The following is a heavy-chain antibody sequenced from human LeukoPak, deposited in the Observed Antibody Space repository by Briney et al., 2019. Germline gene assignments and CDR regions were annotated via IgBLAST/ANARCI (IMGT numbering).Heavy chain of an antibody. J-gene: IGHJ6*03. V-gene: IGHV4-34*01. CDR3: ARAYYDFWSGYFEGNYYYYMDV. Sequence: SETLSLTCAVYGGSFSGYYWSWIRNPPGKGLEWIGEINHSESTNYNPSLKSRVTISVDTSKNQFSLKLSSVTAADTAVCYCARAYYDFWSGYFEGNYYYYMDVWGKGTTVTVSS. CDR1: GGSFSGYY. D-gene: IGHD3-3*01. CDR2: INHSEST.